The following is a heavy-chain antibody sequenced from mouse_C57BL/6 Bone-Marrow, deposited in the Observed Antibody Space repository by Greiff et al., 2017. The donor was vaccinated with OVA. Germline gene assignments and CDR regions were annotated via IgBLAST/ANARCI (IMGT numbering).Heavy chain of an antibody. CDR3: ARERFSTTVVALYYFDY. Sequence: QVHVKQPGAELVKPGASVKMSCKASGYTFTSYWITWVKQRPGQGLEWIGDIYPGSGSTNYNEKFKSKATLTVDTSSSTAYMQLSSLTSEDSAVYYCARERFSTTVVALYYFDYWGQGTTLTVSS. D-gene: IGHD1-1*01. V-gene: IGHV1-55*01. CDR2: IYPGSGST. CDR1: GYTFTSYW. J-gene: IGHJ2*01.